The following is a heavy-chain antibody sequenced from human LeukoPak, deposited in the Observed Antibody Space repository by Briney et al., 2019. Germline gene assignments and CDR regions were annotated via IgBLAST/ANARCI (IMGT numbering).Heavy chain of an antibody. CDR2: IYYSGST. V-gene: IGHV4-59*01. CDR3: ARVAAAGPNWFDP. J-gene: IGHJ5*02. D-gene: IGHD6-13*01. Sequence: SETLSLTCTVSGGSISSYYWSWIRQPPGKGLEWIGYIYYSGSTNYNPSLKSRVTISVDTSKNQFSLKLSSVTAADTAVYYCARVAAAGPNWFDPWGQGTLVTVSS. CDR1: GGSISSYY.